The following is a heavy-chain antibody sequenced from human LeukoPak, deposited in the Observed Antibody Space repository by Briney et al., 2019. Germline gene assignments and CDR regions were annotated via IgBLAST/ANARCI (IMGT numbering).Heavy chain of an antibody. CDR3: ARAPYYYDSSGYLFDY. V-gene: IGHV4-59*01. J-gene: IGHJ4*02. CDR1: GGSISSYY. D-gene: IGHD3-22*01. CDR2: IYYSGST. Sequence: KPSETLSLTYTVSGGSISSYYWSWIRQPPGKGLEWIGYIYYSGSTNYNPSLKSRVTISVDTSKNQFSLKLSSVTAADTAVYYCARAPYYYDSSGYLFDYWGQGTLVTVSS.